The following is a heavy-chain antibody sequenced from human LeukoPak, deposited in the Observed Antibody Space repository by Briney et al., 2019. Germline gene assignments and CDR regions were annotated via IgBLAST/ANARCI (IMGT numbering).Heavy chain of an antibody. Sequence: GGSLRLSCAASGFTFSSYAMSWVRQAPGKGLEWGSAISGSGGSTYYADSVTGRFTISRDNAKNTLYLQMNRLRAEDTAVYYCAKGSVDEEDYDYVWGSYHLQPFDYWGQGTLVTVSS. CDR3: AKGSVDEEDYDYVWGSYHLQPFDY. CDR1: GFTFSSYA. D-gene: IGHD3-16*02. J-gene: IGHJ4*02. CDR2: ISGSGGST. V-gene: IGHV3-23*01.